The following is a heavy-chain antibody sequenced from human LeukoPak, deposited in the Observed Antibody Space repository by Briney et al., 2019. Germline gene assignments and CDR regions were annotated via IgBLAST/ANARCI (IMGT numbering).Heavy chain of an antibody. D-gene: IGHD3-10*01. Sequence: ASVKVACKASGYTFTSYGISWVRQAPGQGLEWMGWINPNSGGTNYAQKFQGWVTMTRDTSISTAYMELSRLRSDDTAVYYCARYYYGSGSYYGGFDYWGQGTLVTVSS. CDR2: INPNSGGT. V-gene: IGHV1-2*04. CDR1: GYTFTSYG. CDR3: ARYYYGSGSYYGGFDY. J-gene: IGHJ4*02.